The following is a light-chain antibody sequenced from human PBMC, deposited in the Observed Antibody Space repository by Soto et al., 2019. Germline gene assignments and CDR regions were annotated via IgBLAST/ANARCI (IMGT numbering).Light chain of an antibody. V-gene: IGKV4-1*01. CDR3: QQYYCTPYT. CDR1: QSVLYSSNNKNY. J-gene: IGKJ2*01. CDR2: WAS. Sequence: DIVMTQSPDSLAVSLGERVTVNCKSSQSVLYSSNNKNYLTWYQQKPGQPPKLLIYWASTRESGVPDRFNGSGSGTDFTLTISSLQAEDVAVYYCQQYYCTPYTFGQGTKLEI.